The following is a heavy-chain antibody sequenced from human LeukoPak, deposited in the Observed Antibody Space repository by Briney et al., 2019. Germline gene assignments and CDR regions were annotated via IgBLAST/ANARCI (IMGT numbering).Heavy chain of an antibody. J-gene: IGHJ2*01. CDR1: GGSISSYY. Sequence: PSETLSLTCTVSGGSISSYYWSWIRQPPGKGLEWIGYIFYSGSTNYNPSLKSRVAISVDTSKNQFSLKLSSVTAADTAVYYCARVYYSNSYDYWYFDLWGRGTLVTVSS. CDR3: ARVYYSNSYDYWYFDL. V-gene: IGHV4-59*01. CDR2: IFYSGST. D-gene: IGHD6-13*01.